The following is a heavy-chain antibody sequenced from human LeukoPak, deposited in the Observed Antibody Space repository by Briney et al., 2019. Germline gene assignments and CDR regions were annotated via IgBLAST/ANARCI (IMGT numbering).Heavy chain of an antibody. V-gene: IGHV4-4*07. CDR2: IYTSGST. CDR3: AKNGQSGFSFDP. D-gene: IGHD3-3*01. CDR1: GGSISSYY. Sequence: SETLSLTCTVSGGSISSYYWSWLRQPPGKGLEWIGRIYTSGSTNYNPSLMSRVTMSVDTSKNQFSLKVKSVTAADTAVYYCAKNGQSGFSFDPWGQGTLVTVSS. J-gene: IGHJ5*02.